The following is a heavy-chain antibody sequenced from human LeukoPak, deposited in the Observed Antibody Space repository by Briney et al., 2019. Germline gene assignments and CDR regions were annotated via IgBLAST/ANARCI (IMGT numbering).Heavy chain of an antibody. CDR3: ARVGSGSYFRSYWYFDL. D-gene: IGHD1-26*01. CDR2: IGTAGDT. CDR1: GFTFSSYD. Sequence: PGGSLRLSCAASGFTFSSYDMHWARQATGKGLEWVSAIGTAGDTYYPGSVKGRFTISRENAKNSLYLQMNSLRAGDTAVYYCARVGSGSYFRSYWYFDLWGRGTLVTVSS. V-gene: IGHV3-13*01. J-gene: IGHJ2*01.